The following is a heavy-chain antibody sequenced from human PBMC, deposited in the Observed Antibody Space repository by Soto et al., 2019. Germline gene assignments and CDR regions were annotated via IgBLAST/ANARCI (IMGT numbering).Heavy chain of an antibody. CDR1: GGSISSYY. CDR2: IYYSGST. D-gene: IGHD1-26*01. CDR3: ARDHPLGAPTLDL. V-gene: IGHV4-59*12. Sequence: SETLSLTCTVSGGSISSYYWSWIRQPPGKGLEWIGYIYYSGSTNYNPSLKSRFIISRDNAKNSLHLQMNSLRAEDTALYFCARDHPLGAPTLDLWGQGTLVTVSS. J-gene: IGHJ5*02.